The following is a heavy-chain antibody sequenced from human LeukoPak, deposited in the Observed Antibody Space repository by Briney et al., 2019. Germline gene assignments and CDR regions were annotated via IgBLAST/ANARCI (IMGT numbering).Heavy chain of an antibody. CDR3: ARVEDYDDPVYFDY. J-gene: IGHJ4*02. CDR1: GGSISSYY. CDR2: IYYSGST. Sequence: SETLSLTCTVSGGSISSYYWSWIRQPPGKGLEWIGYIYYSGSTNYNPSLKSRVTISVDTSKNQFSLKLSSVTAADTAVYYCARVEDYDDPVYFDYWGQGTLVTVSS. D-gene: IGHD4-17*01. V-gene: IGHV4-59*01.